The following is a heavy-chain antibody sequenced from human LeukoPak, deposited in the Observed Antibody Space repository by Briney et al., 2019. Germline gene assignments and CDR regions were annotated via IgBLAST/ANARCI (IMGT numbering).Heavy chain of an antibody. V-gene: IGHV5-51*01. Sequence: TGESLKISCKTSGYTFSTYWIGWVRQMPGKGLEWMGIIYPGDSDTRYSPSFQGQVTISADKSITTAFLQWSSLKASDTAVYYCARTGKNCTGGTCYSDDAFDMWGQGTMVTVSS. J-gene: IGHJ3*02. CDR3: ARTGKNCTGGTCYSDDAFDM. CDR1: GYTFSTYW. D-gene: IGHD2-15*01. CDR2: IYPGDSDT.